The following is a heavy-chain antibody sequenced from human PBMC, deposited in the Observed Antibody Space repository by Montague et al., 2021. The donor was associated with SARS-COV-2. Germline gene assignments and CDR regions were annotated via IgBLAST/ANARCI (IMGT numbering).Heavy chain of an antibody. CDR3: ASWSESDSWYQASLGY. V-gene: IGHV4-4*02. CDR2: IFHSETT. J-gene: IGHJ4*02. CDR1: GDSISSSYW. Sequence: SETLSLTCAVSGDSISSSYWWNWVRQSPGKGLEWIGEIFHSETTNYNPSLKSRITISVDKSRNQFSLRLSSVTAADTAIYYCASWSESDSWYQASLGYWGQGTLITVSS. D-gene: IGHD6-13*01.